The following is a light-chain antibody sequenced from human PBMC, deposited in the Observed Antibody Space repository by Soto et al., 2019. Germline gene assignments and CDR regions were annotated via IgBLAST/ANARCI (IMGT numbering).Light chain of an antibody. V-gene: IGLV2-14*01. CDR1: SSDVGGYNY. CDR2: DVS. Sequence: QSALTQPASVSGSPGQSITISCTGTSSDVGGYNYVSWYQQHPGKAPKVMIYDVSNRPSGVSNRFSGSKSSNTASLTISGLQPEDEADYYCSSYTTSSPLFVFGIGTKLTVL. J-gene: IGLJ1*01. CDR3: SSYTTSSPLFV.